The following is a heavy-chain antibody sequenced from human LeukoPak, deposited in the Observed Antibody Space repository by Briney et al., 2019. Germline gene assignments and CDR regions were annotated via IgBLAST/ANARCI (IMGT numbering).Heavy chain of an antibody. CDR2: IIPIFGTA. J-gene: IGHJ6*03. V-gene: IGHV1-69*05. D-gene: IGHD3-9*01. CDR3: ARGKMTGSEYYYYYMDV. CDR1: GGTFSSYA. Sequence: ASVKVSCKASGGTFSSYAISWVRQAPGQGLEWMGGIIPIFGTANYAQKFQGRVTITTDESTSTAYMELSSLRSEDTAVYYCARGKMTGSEYYYYYMDVWSKGTTVTVSS.